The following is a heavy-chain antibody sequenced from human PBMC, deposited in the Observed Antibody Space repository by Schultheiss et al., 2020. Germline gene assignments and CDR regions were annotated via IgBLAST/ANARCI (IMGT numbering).Heavy chain of an antibody. J-gene: IGHJ6*02. CDR3: AREPGEEVVPAAIGAYGMDV. V-gene: IGHV3-23*01. Sequence: GGSLRLSCAASGFTFSSHAMHWVRQAPGKGLEWVSAISGSGNSTYYADSVKGRFTISRDNSKSTVYLQMNSLRAEDTAVYYCAREPGEEVVPAAIGAYGMDVWGQGTTVTVSS. CDR2: ISGSGNST. D-gene: IGHD2-2*01. CDR1: GFTFSSHA.